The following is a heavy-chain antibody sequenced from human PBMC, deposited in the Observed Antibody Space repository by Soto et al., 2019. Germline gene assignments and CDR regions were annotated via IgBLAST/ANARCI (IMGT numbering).Heavy chain of an antibody. CDR2: ISGRGGST. Sequence: GGSLRLSCAASGFTFSSYAMSWVRQAPGKGLEWVSAISGRGGSTYYADSVKGRFHISRDNAKNTLYLQMNSLRAEDTAVYYCAKAPLWGFGELFPVDYWGQGTLVTVSS. CDR3: AKAPLWGFGELFPVDY. V-gene: IGHV3-23*01. CDR1: GFTFSSYA. D-gene: IGHD3-10*01. J-gene: IGHJ4*02.